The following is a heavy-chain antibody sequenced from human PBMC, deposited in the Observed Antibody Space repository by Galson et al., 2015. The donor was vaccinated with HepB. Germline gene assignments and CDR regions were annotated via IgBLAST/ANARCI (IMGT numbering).Heavy chain of an antibody. CDR1: GFTFSNYA. CDR3: AKGDVWGSAARNYGMDV. Sequence: SLRLSCAASGFTFSNYAMTWVRQAPGKGLEWVSSISAGGDTTYYADSVKGRFTISRDNAKKMLSLRTNSQRAEDTAVYYCAKGDVWGSAARNYGMDVWGQGTTVTVSS. CDR2: ISAGGDTT. J-gene: IGHJ6*02. V-gene: IGHV3-23*01. D-gene: IGHD3-16*01.